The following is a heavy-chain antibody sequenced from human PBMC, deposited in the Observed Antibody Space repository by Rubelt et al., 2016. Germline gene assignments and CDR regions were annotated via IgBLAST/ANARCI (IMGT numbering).Heavy chain of an antibody. CDR2: INPSGGST. Sequence: QVQLVQSGAEVKKPGASVKVSCKASGYTFTSYYMHWVRQAPGQGLEWMGIINPSGGSTSYAKKFQGSVTMTRDTSTSTVYMELSSLRPEDTAVYYCARSPRYDFEDNWFDPWGQGTLVTVSS. D-gene: IGHD3-3*01. CDR3: ARSPRYDFEDNWFDP. CDR1: GYTFTSYY. V-gene: IGHV1-46*01. J-gene: IGHJ5*02.